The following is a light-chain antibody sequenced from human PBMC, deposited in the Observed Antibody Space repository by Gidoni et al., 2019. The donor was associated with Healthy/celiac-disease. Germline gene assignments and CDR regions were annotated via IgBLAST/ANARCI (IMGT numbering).Light chain of an antibody. CDR1: SGNSSYI. V-gene: IGLV4-60*02. J-gene: IGLJ3*02. CDR2: LEGSGIY. Sequence: QPVLTQSSSASASLGSSVKLTCTLSSGNSSYIIAWHQQQPGKAHRYLMKLEGSGIYNKGSGVADRFSGSSSGADRYLTISNLQDEDEADYYCETWDSNTHWVFGGGTKLTVL. CDR3: ETWDSNTHWV.